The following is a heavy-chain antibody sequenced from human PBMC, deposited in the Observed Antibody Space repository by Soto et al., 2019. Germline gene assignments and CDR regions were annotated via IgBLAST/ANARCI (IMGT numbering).Heavy chain of an antibody. D-gene: IGHD2-2*01. J-gene: IGHJ4*02. CDR3: PRHPAQPTCRAATCYQPTHFAS. CDR2: VSTYNGNT. Sequence: QVQLVQSGTEVKKPGTSVKVACKGSGYTFTTYGISWVRQAPGQGLEWMGYVSTYNGNTNYAQKFQGGATMTTDTPTNPVYIEPMTLTSDDTSVYSSPRHPAQPTCRAATCYQPTHFASWGQGPLVTLSS. CDR1: GYTFTTYG. V-gene: IGHV1-18*01.